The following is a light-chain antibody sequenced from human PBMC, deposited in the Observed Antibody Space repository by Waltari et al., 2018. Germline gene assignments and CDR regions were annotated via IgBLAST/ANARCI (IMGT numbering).Light chain of an antibody. V-gene: IGLV2-23*01. CDR1: SSDVGSYNF. J-gene: IGLJ1*01. CDR3: CSYAGSRTYV. CDR2: EGS. Sequence: QSALTQPASVSGSPGQSIPLSCTGTSSDVGSYNFVSWYQHHPGKAPKLMIFEGSRRPSGISNRFSGSKSGNTASLTISGLQAEDEADYYCCSYAGSRTYVFGAGTKVTVL.